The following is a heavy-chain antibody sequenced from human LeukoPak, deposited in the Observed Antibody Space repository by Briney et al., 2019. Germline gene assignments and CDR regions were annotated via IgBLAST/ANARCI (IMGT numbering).Heavy chain of an antibody. Sequence: GGSLRLSCAASGFTFSSYAMSWVRQAPGKGLEWVSAISGSGGSTYYADSVKGRFTISRDNSKNTLYLQMNSLRAEGTAVYYCAKDWGLYCSSTSCYYFDYWGQGTLVTVSS. V-gene: IGHV3-23*01. CDR1: GFTFSSYA. CDR3: AKDWGLYCSSTSCYYFDY. CDR2: ISGSGGST. D-gene: IGHD2-2*01. J-gene: IGHJ4*02.